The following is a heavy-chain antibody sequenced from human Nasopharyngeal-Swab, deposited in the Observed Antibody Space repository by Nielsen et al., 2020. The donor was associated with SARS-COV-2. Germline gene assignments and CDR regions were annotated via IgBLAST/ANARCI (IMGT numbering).Heavy chain of an antibody. CDR2: INPSGGST. Sequence: ASVKVSCKASGYTFTSYYMHWVRQAPGQGLEWMGIINPSGGSTSYARKFQGRVTMTRDTSTSTVYMELRSLRSDDTAVYYCARVRGLSHLGIWGQGTMVTVSS. V-gene: IGHV1-46*01. CDR3: ARVRGLSHLGI. J-gene: IGHJ3*02. CDR1: GYTFTSYY. D-gene: IGHD3-16*01.